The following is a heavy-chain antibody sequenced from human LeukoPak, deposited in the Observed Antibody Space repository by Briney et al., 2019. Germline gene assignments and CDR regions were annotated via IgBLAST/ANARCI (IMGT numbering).Heavy chain of an antibody. CDR3: ARDEYYDSSGHYNDAFDI. Sequence: PSETLSLTCTVSGGSIRSNYWSWIRQPAGKGLEWIGRIYGSGSTNYNPSLKNRVTMSVDTSKNRFYLRVTSVTAADTAVYYCARDEYYDSSGHYNDAFDIWGQGTMVTVSS. D-gene: IGHD3-22*01. J-gene: IGHJ3*02. V-gene: IGHV4-4*07. CDR1: GGSIRSNY. CDR2: IYGSGST.